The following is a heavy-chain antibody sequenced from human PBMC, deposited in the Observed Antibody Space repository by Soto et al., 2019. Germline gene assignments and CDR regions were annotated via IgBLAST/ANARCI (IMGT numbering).Heavy chain of an antibody. D-gene: IGHD3-22*01. J-gene: IGHJ5*02. V-gene: IGHV1-69*06. CDR1: GGTFGSDA. CDR3: ARDRTDSGYYTNWLDP. Sequence: SVKVSCKASGGTFGSDAITWVRQAPGQGLEWVGRIIPIFGTTNYTQNLQGRVTISADKSTLTSYMELHSLTSDDTALYYCARDRTDSGYYTNWLDPWGQGTQVTVSS. CDR2: IIPIFGTT.